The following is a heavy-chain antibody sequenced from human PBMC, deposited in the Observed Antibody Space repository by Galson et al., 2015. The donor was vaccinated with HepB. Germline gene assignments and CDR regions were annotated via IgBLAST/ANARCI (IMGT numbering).Heavy chain of an antibody. V-gene: IGHV4-34*01. Sequence: SETLSLTCAVYGGSFSGYYWSWIRQPPGKGLEWIGEINHSGSTNYNPSLKSRVTISVDTSKNQFSLKLSSVTAADTAVYYCARTGRTHGFGYWGQGTLVTVSS. J-gene: IGHJ4*02. D-gene: IGHD3-10*01. CDR3: ARTGRTHGFGY. CDR2: INHSGST. CDR1: GGSFSGYY.